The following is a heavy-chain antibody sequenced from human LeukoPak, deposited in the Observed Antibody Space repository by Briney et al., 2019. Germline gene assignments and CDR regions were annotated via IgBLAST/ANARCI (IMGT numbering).Heavy chain of an antibody. Sequence: SETLSLTCAVYGGSFSGYYWSWIRQPPGKGLEWIGEINHSGSTNYNPSLKSRVTISVDTSKNQFSLKLSSVTAADTAVYYCARRYDFWSGYSLYYDISENAFDIWGQGTMVTVSS. CDR3: ARRYDFWSGYSLYYDISENAFDI. CDR2: INHSGST. D-gene: IGHD3-3*01. J-gene: IGHJ3*02. CDR1: GGSFSGYY. V-gene: IGHV4-34*01.